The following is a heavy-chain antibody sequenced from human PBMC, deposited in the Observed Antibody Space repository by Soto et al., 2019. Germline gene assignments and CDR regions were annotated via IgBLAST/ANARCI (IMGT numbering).Heavy chain of an antibody. CDR1: GFTCDDYA. CDR3: AKDRGLVLSFYFDY. CDR2: ISWNSGSI. Sequence: EVQLVESGGGLVQTGRSLRLSCAASGFTCDDYAMHWVRQAPGKGLEWVSGISWNSGSIGYADSVKGRFTISRDNAKNSLYLQMNSLRAEDTALYYCAKDRGLVLSFYFDYWGQGTLVIVSS. D-gene: IGHD6-19*01. V-gene: IGHV3-9*01. J-gene: IGHJ4*02.